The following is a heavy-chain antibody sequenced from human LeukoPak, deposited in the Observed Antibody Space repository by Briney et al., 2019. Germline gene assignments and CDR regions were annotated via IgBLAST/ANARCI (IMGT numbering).Heavy chain of an antibody. CDR3: VIWGDYDVLTGYYVPDY. CDR1: GFTFSNYA. D-gene: IGHD3-9*01. J-gene: IGHJ4*02. Sequence: GASLRLSCVASGFTFSNYAMSWVRQAPGKGLEWVSAITGIGTNRYYADSLKGWFTTSRDNSKNTVFLQMNSLRHEDTAIYYCVIWGDYDVLTGYYVPDYWGQGTLVTVAS. CDR2: ITGIGTNR. V-gene: IGHV3-23*01.